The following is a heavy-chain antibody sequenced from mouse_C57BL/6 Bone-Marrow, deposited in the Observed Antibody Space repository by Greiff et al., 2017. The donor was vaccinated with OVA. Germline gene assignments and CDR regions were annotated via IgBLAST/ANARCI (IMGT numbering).Heavy chain of an antibody. CDR3: AKIYYDYDGFDY. CDR1: GYTFTDYY. CDR2: INPNNGGT. V-gene: IGHV1-26*01. D-gene: IGHD2-4*01. J-gene: IGHJ2*01. Sequence: EVKLQQSGPELVKPGASVKISCKASGYTFTDYYMNWVKQSHGKSLEWIGDINPNNGGTSYNQKFKGKATLTVDKSSSTAYMELRSLTSEDSAVYYVAKIYYDYDGFDYWGQGTTLTVSS.